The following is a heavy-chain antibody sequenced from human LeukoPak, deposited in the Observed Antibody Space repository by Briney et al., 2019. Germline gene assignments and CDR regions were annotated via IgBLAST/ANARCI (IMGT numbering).Heavy chain of an antibody. CDR1: GFTVSSNY. D-gene: IGHD3-10*01. CDR2: IYSGGST. CDR3: AREFAYGSGSLPYY. J-gene: IGHJ4*02. V-gene: IGHV3-53*01. Sequence: PGGSLRLSCAASGFTVSSNYMSWVRQAPGKGLEWVSVIYSGGSTYYADSVKGRFTISRDNSKNTLYLQMNSLRAEDTAVYYCAREFAYGSGSLPYYWGQGTLVTVSS.